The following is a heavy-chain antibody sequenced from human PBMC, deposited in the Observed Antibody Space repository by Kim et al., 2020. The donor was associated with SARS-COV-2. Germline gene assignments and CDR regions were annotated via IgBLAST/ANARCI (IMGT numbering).Heavy chain of an antibody. CDR3: ARDGSRLEDYYYGMDV. D-gene: IGHD1-26*01. J-gene: IGHJ6*02. V-gene: IGHV6-1*01. CDR2: TYYRSKWYN. CDR1: GDRVSINIAA. Sequence: SQTLSLTCSISGDRVSINIAARNWSRQSPSRGLEWLGRTYYRSKWYNDYAVSVKSRITINPDTSKNQFSLQLNSVTPEDTAVYYCARDGSRLEDYYYGMDVWGQGTTVTVSS.